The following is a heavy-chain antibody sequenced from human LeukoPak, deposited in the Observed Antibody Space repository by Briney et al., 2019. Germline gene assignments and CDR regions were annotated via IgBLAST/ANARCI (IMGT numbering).Heavy chain of an antibody. J-gene: IGHJ6*02. D-gene: IGHD3-9*01. CDR2: INHSGST. V-gene: IGHV4-34*01. CDR1: GGSFSGYY. CDR3: ARGPGYLAYYYGMDV. Sequence: PSETLSLTCAVYGGSFSGYYWSWIRQPPGKGLAWIGEINHSGSTNYNSSLKSRVTISVDTSKNQFSLKLSSVTAADTAVYYCARGPGYLAYYYGMDVWGQGTTVTVSS.